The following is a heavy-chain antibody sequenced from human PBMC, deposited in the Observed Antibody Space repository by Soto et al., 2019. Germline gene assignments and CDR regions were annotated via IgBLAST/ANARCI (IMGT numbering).Heavy chain of an antibody. CDR3: ARVPDR. J-gene: IGHJ5*02. CDR1: GGSISSGVYP. Sequence: QLQLQESGSGLVKPSETLSLTCAVSGGSISSGVYPWLWLRPPPGKALVWIGYIYHSGNTYYHPSLKSRVTISVDRSKNQFSLKLSSVTAADTAVYYCARVPDRWGQGTLVTVSS. V-gene: IGHV4-30-2*01. CDR2: IYHSGNT. D-gene: IGHD2-2*01.